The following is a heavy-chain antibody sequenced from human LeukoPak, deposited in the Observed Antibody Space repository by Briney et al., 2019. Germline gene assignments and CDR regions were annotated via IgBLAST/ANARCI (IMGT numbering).Heavy chain of an antibody. CDR1: GFTFSSYT. Sequence: GGSLRLSCAASGFTFSSYTMSWVRQAPGKGLEWVSTITTSDGNTYYADSVKGRFTVSRDNSKNTLFLQMNSLRAEDTAVYYCAKSSYYDASGYYREYYFDSWGQGTLVTVSS. J-gene: IGHJ4*02. CDR3: AKSSYYDASGYYREYYFDS. D-gene: IGHD3-22*01. CDR2: ITTSDGNT. V-gene: IGHV3-23*01.